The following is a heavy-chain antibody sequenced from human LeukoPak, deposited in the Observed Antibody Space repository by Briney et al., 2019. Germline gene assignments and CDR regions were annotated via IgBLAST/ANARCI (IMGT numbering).Heavy chain of an antibody. CDR1: GFTFSSHA. Sequence: GGSLRLSCAASGFTFSSHAMHWVRQAPGKGLEWVAVISYDGSNKYYADSVKGRFTISRDNSRNTLYLQMNSLRAEDTAVYYCARDWDSSSWYLVYWGQGTLVTVSS. J-gene: IGHJ4*02. D-gene: IGHD6-13*01. CDR3: ARDWDSSSWYLVY. V-gene: IGHV3-30*01. CDR2: ISYDGSNK.